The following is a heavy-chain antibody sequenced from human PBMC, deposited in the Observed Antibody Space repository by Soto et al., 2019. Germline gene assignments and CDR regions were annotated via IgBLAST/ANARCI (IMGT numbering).Heavy chain of an antibody. D-gene: IGHD6-6*01. CDR3: AKDVYSSSYASYYYYYGMDV. J-gene: IGHJ6*02. CDR1: GFTFSSYG. CDR2: ISYDGSNK. V-gene: IGHV3-30*18. Sequence: GGSLRLSCAASGFTFSSYGMHWVRQAPGKGLEWVAVISYDGSNKYYADSVKGRFTISRDNSKNTLYLQMNSLRAEDTAVYYCAKDVYSSSYASYYYYYGMDVWGQGTTVTVSS.